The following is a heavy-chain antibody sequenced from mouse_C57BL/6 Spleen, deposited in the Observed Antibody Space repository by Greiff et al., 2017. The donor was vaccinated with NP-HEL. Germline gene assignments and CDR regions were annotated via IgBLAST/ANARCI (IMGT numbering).Heavy chain of an antibody. V-gene: IGHV1-53*01. D-gene: IGHD1-1*01. J-gene: IGHJ4*01. CDR1: GYTFTSYW. CDR3: ARLYYGSSFPYYAMDY. CDR2: INPSNGGT. Sequence: VQLQQSGTELVKPGASVKLSCKASGYTFTSYWMHWVKQRPGQGLEWIGNINPSNGGTNYNEKFKSKATLTVDKSSSTAYMQLSSLTSEDSAVYYCARLYYGSSFPYYAMDYWGQGTSVTVSS.